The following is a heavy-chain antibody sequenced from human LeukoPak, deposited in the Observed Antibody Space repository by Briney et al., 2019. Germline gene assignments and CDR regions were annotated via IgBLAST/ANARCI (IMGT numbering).Heavy chain of an antibody. D-gene: IGHD3-10*01. Sequence: SETLSLTCTVSGGSISSYYWSWIRQPPGKGLEWIGEINHSGSTNYNPPLKSRVTISEDTSKNQFSLKLRSVTAADTAVYYCARGGLLLWFGELLYNWFDPWGQGTLVTVSS. CDR3: ARGGLLLWFGELLYNWFDP. CDR2: INHSGST. V-gene: IGHV4-34*01. CDR1: GGSISSYY. J-gene: IGHJ5*02.